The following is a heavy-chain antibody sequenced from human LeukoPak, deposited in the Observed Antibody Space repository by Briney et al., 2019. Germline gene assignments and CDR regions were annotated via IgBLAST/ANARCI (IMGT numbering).Heavy chain of an antibody. CDR3: ARDGGPGYGHGLDY. V-gene: IGHV4-61*02. D-gene: IGHD5-18*01. CDR1: GGSISSGSFY. Sequence: MPSQSLSLTCTGSGGSISSGSFYWSWIRRPAGEGMEWIGRIYTSGSTEYNPSLKSRVTISLDTSKNQLSLKLSSATATDTAVYYSARDGGPGYGHGLDYWGQGTLVTASS. CDR2: IYTSGST. J-gene: IGHJ4*02.